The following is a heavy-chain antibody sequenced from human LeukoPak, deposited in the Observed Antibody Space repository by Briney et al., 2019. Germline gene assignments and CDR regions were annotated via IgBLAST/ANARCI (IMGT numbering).Heavy chain of an antibody. CDR2: INTNTGNP. D-gene: IGHD2-8*01. CDR3: ARVTGVNGVTAFDY. Sequence: GASVMISCKASGYTFTNYAMNWVRQAPGQGLEWMGWINTNTGNPTFAQGFTGRFVFSLDISVSTAYLQIGSLKAEDTAVYYCARVTGVNGVTAFDYWGQGTLVTVSS. CDR1: GYTFTNYA. V-gene: IGHV7-4-1*01. J-gene: IGHJ4*02.